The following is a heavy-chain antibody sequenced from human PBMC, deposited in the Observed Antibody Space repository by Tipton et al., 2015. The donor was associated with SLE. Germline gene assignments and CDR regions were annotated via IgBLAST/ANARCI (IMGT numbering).Heavy chain of an antibody. CDR3: AREPYYYGSGNDI. V-gene: IGHV4-31*02. D-gene: IGHD3-10*01. CDR1: GGSISSGGYY. J-gene: IGHJ3*02. Sequence: LRLSCTVSGGSISSGGYYCSWIRQHPGKGLEWIGHIYYSGSTYYNPSLKSRVTISVDTSKNQFSLKLSSVTAADTAVYYCAREPYYYGSGNDIWGQGTMVTVSS. CDR2: IYYSGST.